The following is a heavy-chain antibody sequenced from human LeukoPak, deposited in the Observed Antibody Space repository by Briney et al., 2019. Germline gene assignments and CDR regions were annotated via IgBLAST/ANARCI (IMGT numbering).Heavy chain of an antibody. Sequence: TGGSLRLSCAASGFTFSSYWMHWVRQAPGKGLVWVSRIKGDGSSTTYADSVKGRFTISRDNTKNTLYLQMNSLRADDTAVYYCARDVGFIVGATPGAFDIWGQGTMVTVSS. CDR3: ARDVGFIVGATPGAFDI. J-gene: IGHJ3*02. V-gene: IGHV3-74*03. D-gene: IGHD1-26*01. CDR2: IKGDGSST. CDR1: GFTFSSYW.